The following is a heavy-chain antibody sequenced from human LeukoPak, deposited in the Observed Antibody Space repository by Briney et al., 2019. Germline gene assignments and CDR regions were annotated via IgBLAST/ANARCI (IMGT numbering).Heavy chain of an antibody. CDR2: MNPNSGNT. V-gene: IGHV1-8*01. D-gene: IGHD3-10*01. CDR1: GYTFTSYD. Sequence: ASVKVSCKASGYTFTSYDINWVRQATGQGLEWMGWMNPNSGNTGYAQKFQGRVTMTTDTSTSTAYMELRSLRSDDTAVYYCARDGSGRYSDFDYWGQGTLVTVSS. J-gene: IGHJ4*02. CDR3: ARDGSGRYSDFDY.